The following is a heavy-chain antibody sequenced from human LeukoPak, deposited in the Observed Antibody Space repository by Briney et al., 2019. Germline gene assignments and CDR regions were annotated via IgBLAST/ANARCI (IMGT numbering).Heavy chain of an antibody. D-gene: IGHD3-16*02. V-gene: IGHV3-30*18. J-gene: IGHJ4*02. Sequence: GGSLRLSCAASGFTFSSYGMHWVRQAPGKGLEWVAVISYDGSNKYYADSVKGRFTISRDNSKNTLYLQMNSLRAEDTAVYYCAKECMITFGGVIAALDYWGQGTLVTVSS. CDR2: ISYDGSNK. CDR1: GFTFSSYG. CDR3: AKECMITFGGVIAALDY.